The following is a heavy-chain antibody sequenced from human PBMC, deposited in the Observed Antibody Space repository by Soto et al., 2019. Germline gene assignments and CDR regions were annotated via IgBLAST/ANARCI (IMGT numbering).Heavy chain of an antibody. Sequence: EVELVESGGGLVQPGGSLTLSCAASGFTVGSNYLSWVRQAPDKGLEWVSMIFSGGATYYSDSVRGRFTISRDNSKNTVFLQLSSLRAEDTDVYYCARSRNYYMDVWSKGTTVTVS. J-gene: IGHJ6*03. CDR1: GFTVGSNY. CDR2: IFSGGAT. V-gene: IGHV3-66*01. CDR3: ARSRNYYMDV.